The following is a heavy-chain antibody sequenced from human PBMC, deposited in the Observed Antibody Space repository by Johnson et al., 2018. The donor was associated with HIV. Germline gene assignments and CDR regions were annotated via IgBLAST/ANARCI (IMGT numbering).Heavy chain of an antibody. D-gene: IGHD6-13*01. Sequence: QVQLVESGGGLVKPGGSLRLSCAASGFTFNNAWMNWVRQAPGKGLEWVAVIWYDGTNRYYGDSVKGRFTISRDNSKNTVYLQMNGLRAEDTAVYHCAKDLYSSSWTNDAFDIWGQGTMVTVSS. J-gene: IGHJ3*02. CDR2: IWYDGTNR. CDR1: GFTFNNAW. V-gene: IGHV3-33*06. CDR3: AKDLYSSSWTNDAFDI.